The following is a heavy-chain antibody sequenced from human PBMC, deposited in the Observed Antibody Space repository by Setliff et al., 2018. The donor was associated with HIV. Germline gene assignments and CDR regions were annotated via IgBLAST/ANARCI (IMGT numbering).Heavy chain of an antibody. Sequence: PSETLSLTCTVSGGSTSSSGHYWGWIRQPPGKGLEWIGSISYSGSTYYNPSLKSRVTISVDTSKNQFSLKVSSVTAADTAVYYCARDRGGGYNNLDYWGQGTLVTVSS. CDR1: GGSTSSSGHY. CDR2: ISYSGST. V-gene: IGHV4-39*07. D-gene: IGHD5-12*01. CDR3: ARDRGGGYNNLDY. J-gene: IGHJ4*02.